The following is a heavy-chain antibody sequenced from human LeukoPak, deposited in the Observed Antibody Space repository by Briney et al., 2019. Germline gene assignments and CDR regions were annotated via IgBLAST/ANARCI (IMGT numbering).Heavy chain of an antibody. D-gene: IGHD2-15*01. CDR2: ISTTGGTT. CDR1: GLTFSSYG. Sequence: GGSLRLSCAASGLTFSSYGMSWVRQAPGRGLEWVSAISTTGGTTYYADSVRGRFTISRDNSRNTLYLQMNSLRAEYTAIYYCEKNGHRGAYCSGGTCYPYYYYYRDVWGKGTTVTISS. CDR3: EKNGHRGAYCSGGTCYPYYYYYRDV. J-gene: IGHJ6*03. V-gene: IGHV3-23*01.